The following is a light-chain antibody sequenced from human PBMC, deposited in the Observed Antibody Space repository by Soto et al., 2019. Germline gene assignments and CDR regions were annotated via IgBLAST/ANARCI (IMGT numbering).Light chain of an antibody. J-gene: IGKJ4*01. CDR1: QSTSRY. CDR2: AAS. V-gene: IGKV1-39*01. CDR3: QQSYSTPLT. Sequence: DIQMTQSPSSLSASVGDRVTITCRASQSTSRYLNWYQQKPGKAPKVLIYAASSLQSGVPSRFSGSGSGTDFTLTISSLQPEDFATYYCQQSYSTPLTFGGGTKVDNK.